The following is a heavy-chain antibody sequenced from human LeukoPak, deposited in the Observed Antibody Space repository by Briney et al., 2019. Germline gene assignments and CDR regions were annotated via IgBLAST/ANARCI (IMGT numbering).Heavy chain of an antibody. CDR2: IYYSGST. V-gene: IGHV4-59*08. CDR3: ARHTDPRDWYGY. CDR1: GGSISSYY. J-gene: IGHJ4*02. D-gene: IGHD6-19*01. Sequence: SETLSLTCTVSGGSISSYYWSWIRQPPGKGLEWIGYIYYSGSTNYNPSLKSRVTISVDTSKNQFSLKLSSVTAADTAVYYCARHTDPRDWYGYWGQKTVVPLFS.